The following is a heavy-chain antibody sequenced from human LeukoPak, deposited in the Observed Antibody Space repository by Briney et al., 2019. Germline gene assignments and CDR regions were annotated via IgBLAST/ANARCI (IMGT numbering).Heavy chain of an antibody. V-gene: IGHV1-2*02. J-gene: IGHJ4*02. Sequence: ASVKVSCKASGYTFTGYYMHWVRQAPGQGLEWMGWINPNSGGTNYAQKFQGRVTMTRDTSISTAYMELSRLRSDDTAVYYCARDLFGVTIFGVVTSDYWGQGTLDTVSS. CDR1: GYTFTGYY. CDR2: INPNSGGT. D-gene: IGHD3-3*01. CDR3: ARDLFGVTIFGVVTSDY.